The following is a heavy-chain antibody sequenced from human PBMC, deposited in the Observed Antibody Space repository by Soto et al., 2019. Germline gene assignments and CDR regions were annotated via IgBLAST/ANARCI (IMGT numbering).Heavy chain of an antibody. D-gene: IGHD3-3*01. V-gene: IGHV3-74*01. Sequence: GGSLRLSCAASGFTLSNFWMHWVRQVPGKGLVWVSRINDDGSRTKYADSVEGRLTISRDTAKNTLYLQMDSLRVEDTAVYYCVRDHHDYDFWSGNPRGYFDLWGRGTLVTVSS. CDR3: VRDHHDYDFWSGNPRGYFDL. CDR1: GFTLSNFW. J-gene: IGHJ2*01. CDR2: INDDGSRT.